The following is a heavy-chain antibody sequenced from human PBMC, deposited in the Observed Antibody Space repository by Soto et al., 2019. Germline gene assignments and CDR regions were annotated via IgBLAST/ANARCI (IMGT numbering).Heavy chain of an antibody. D-gene: IGHD6-13*01. CDR1: GGSISSSSYY. Sequence: SETLSLTCTVSGGSISSSSYYWGWIRQPPGKGLEWIGSIYYSGSTYYNQSLKSRVTISVDTSKNQFSLKLSSVTAADTAVYYCARRASSSWVWFDPWGQGTLVT. J-gene: IGHJ5*02. CDR2: IYYSGST. CDR3: ARRASSSWVWFDP. V-gene: IGHV4-39*01.